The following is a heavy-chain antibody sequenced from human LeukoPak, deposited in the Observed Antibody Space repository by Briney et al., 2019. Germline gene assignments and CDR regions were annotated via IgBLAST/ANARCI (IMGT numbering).Heavy chain of an antibody. CDR2: IRSDGGEE. CDR3: AKDQAGG. V-gene: IGHV3-30*02. Sequence: GGSLRLSCAASGFSFSNYGMHWVRQAPGKGLEWVSFIRSDGGEEYYADSVKGRFTISRDNSKNTLYLQMNSLRPEDTAIYYCAKDQAGGWGQGTLVTVSS. J-gene: IGHJ4*02. CDR1: GFSFSNYG. D-gene: IGHD4-23*01.